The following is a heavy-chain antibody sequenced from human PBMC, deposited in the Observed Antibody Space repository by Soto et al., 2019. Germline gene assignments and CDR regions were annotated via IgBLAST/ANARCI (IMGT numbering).Heavy chain of an antibody. CDR2: ISGSGGST. CDR3: AKESGSGWFYYFDY. V-gene: IGHV3-23*01. D-gene: IGHD6-19*01. Sequence: QPGGSLRLSCAASGFTFSSYAMSWVRQAPGKGLEWVSAISGSGGSTYYADSLKGRFTISRDSSKNTLYLQMNSLRAEDTAVYCCAKESGSGWFYYFDYWGQGTLVTVSS. J-gene: IGHJ4*02. CDR1: GFTFSSYA.